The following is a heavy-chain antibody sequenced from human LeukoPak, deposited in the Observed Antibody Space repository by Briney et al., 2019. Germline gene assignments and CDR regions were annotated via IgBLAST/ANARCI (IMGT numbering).Heavy chain of an antibody. D-gene: IGHD2-21*02. V-gene: IGHV4-59*01. J-gene: IGHJ6*02. CDR2: IKHEGDT. CDR1: GGSFNNKY. CDR3: ARDSAWEGDWLDLMDV. Sequence: LGTPSPPRRVYGGSFNNKYWGWVRRPPGEGLEWIGDIKHEGDTNFNPSLKSRVTLTVDTSKNQVSLRLRSVTAADTADYYCARDSAWEGDWLDLMDVWGQGTTVIVSS.